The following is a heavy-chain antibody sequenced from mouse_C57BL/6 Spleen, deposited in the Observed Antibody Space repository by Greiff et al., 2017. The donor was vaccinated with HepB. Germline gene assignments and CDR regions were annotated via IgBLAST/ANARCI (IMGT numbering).Heavy chain of an antibody. CDR1: GYAFSSYW. CDR3: AREGYGYDVLDY. D-gene: IGHD2-2*01. Sequence: QVQLKQSGAELVKPGASVKISCKASGYAFSSYWMNWVKQRPGKGLEWIGQIYPGDGDTNYNGKFKGKATLTADKSSSTAYMQLSSLTSEDSAVYFCAREGYGYDVLDYWGQGTTLTVSS. V-gene: IGHV1-80*01. J-gene: IGHJ2*01. CDR2: IYPGDGDT.